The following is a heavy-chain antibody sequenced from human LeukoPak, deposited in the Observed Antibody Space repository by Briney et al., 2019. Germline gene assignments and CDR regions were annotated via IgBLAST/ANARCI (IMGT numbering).Heavy chain of an antibody. J-gene: IGHJ5*02. D-gene: IGHD4-17*01. CDR3: AKVKYDYGDPVGWFDP. Sequence: GGSLRLSCAASGFTFSSYAMAWVRQAPGKGLEWVSHILGSGGSTYYADSVKGRFTISRDNSKNTLYLKMNSLRPEDTAVYYCAKVKYDYGDPVGWFDPWGQGSLVTVSS. V-gene: IGHV3-23*01. CDR2: ILGSGGST. CDR1: GFTFSSYA.